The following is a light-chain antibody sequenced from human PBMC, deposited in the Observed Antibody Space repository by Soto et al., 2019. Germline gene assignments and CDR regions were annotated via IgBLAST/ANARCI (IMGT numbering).Light chain of an antibody. CDR2: GSS. V-gene: IGKV3-20*01. J-gene: IGKJ4*01. Sequence: EIVLTQSPVTLSLSPREIATLSCRASQSVSSTYLAWYQQKPGQAPRLLIYGSSSRATGIPDRFSGSGSGTDFTLTISRLEPEDFAVYYCQQYGISPLTFGGGTKLEVK. CDR1: QSVSSTY. CDR3: QQYGISPLT.